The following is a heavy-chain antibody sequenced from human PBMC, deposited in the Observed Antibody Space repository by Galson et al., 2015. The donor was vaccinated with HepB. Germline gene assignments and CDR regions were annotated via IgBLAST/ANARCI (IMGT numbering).Heavy chain of an antibody. J-gene: IGHJ6*02. V-gene: IGHV1-69*01. Sequence: SCKASGGTFSSYAISWVRQAPGQGLEWMGGIIPIFGTANYAQKFQGRVTITADESTSTAYMELSSLRSEDTAVYYCARGNNYGGDYYYGMDVWGQGTTVTVSS. D-gene: IGHD4-11*01. CDR1: GGTFSSYA. CDR3: ARGNNYGGDYYYGMDV. CDR2: IIPIFGTA.